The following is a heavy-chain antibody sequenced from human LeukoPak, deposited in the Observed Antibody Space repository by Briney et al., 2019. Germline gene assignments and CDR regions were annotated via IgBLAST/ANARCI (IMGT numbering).Heavy chain of an antibody. CDR1: GYTFTGYY. D-gene: IGHD6-19*01. V-gene: IGHV1-2*02. CDR2: INPNSGGT. CDR3: ARAVGSGWYDL. J-gene: IGHJ5*02. Sequence: ASVKVSCKASGYTFTGYYMHWVRQAPGQGLEWMGWINPNSGGTNYAQKFQGRVTMTRDTPISTAYMELSRLSSDDTAVYYCARAVGSGWYDLWGQGTLVTVSS.